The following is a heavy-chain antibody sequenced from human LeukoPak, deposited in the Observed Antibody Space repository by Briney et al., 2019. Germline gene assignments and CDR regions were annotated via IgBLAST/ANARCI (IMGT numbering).Heavy chain of an antibody. CDR3: ARSEGMATITYFDY. D-gene: IGHD5-24*01. CDR1: GFTFSSYT. Sequence: GSLRLSCAASGFTFSSYTMNWIRQPPGKGLEWIGSIYHSGTTYYNPSLKSRLALSLDTSKNQFSLKLSSVTASDTAVYYCARSEGMATITYFDYWGQGTLVTVSS. CDR2: IYHSGTT. V-gene: IGHV4-38-2*01. J-gene: IGHJ4*02.